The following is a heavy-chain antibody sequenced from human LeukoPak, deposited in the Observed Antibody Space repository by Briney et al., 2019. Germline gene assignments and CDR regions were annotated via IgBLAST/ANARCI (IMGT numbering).Heavy chain of an antibody. Sequence: GGSLRLSCAASRFTVSSNYMSWVRQAPGKGLEWVANIKQDGSEEYYVDSVKGRFTISRDNAKNSLYLQMNSLRDEDTAVYYCARKNGLDYWGQGTLVTVSS. CDR1: RFTVSSNY. CDR2: IKQDGSEE. V-gene: IGHV3-7*01. CDR3: ARKNGLDY. J-gene: IGHJ4*02.